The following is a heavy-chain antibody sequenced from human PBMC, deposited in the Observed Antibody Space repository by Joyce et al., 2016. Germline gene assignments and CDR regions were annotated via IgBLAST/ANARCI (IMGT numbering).Heavy chain of an antibody. CDR2: IDGGGRT. CDR1: GITVRSNY. CDR3: AYGWNLN. V-gene: IGHV3-66*02. D-gene: IGHD1-1*01. Sequence: EVQLVESGGGLVQPGGSLRLSCSASGITVRSNYMNWARQAPGKGLYWVSNIDGGGRTHYADSVKGRFTVSRDDSKNTLYLQMNSLRPEDTAVYYCAYGWNLNWGQGTTVTVSS. J-gene: IGHJ3*01.